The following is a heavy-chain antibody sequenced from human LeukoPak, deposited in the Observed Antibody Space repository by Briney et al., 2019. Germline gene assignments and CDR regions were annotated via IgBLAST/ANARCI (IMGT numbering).Heavy chain of an antibody. J-gene: IGHJ4*02. D-gene: IGHD3-10*01. Sequence: GGSLRLSCAASGFIFSRYNMNWVRQAPGKGLEWVSSISGSSSYIYYADSVKGRFTISRGNAKNSLYLQMNSLRAEDTAVYYCASGSGSYYSPFDYWGQGTLVTVSS. CDR2: ISGSSSYI. V-gene: IGHV3-21*01. CDR1: GFIFSRYN. CDR3: ASGSGSYYSPFDY.